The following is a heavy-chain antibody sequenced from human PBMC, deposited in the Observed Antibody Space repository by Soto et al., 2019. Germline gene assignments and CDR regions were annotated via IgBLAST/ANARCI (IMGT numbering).Heavy chain of an antibody. D-gene: IGHD1-1*01. CDR3: ARGRYGDY. V-gene: IGHV1-18*01. Sequence: QVHLVQSGAEVKKPGASVKVSCKASGYTFTSYGITWVRQAPGQGLEWMGWISAHNGNTDYAQKLQGRVIVTRDTSTSTASMELRSLISDDTAVYSCARGRYGDYWGQEPWSPSPQ. CDR2: ISAHNGNT. CDR1: GYTFTSYG. J-gene: IGHJ4*01.